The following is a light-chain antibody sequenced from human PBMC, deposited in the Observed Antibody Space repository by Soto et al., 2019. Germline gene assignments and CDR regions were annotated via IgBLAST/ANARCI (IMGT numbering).Light chain of an antibody. Sequence: QAVVTQPPSVSGAPGQRVTISCTGSSSNIGAGYDVHWYQQLPGTARKLLIYGNSNRPSGVPDRFSGSKSGTSASLAITGLQAEDEADYYCQSYDSSLSGHVVFGGGTKLTVL. V-gene: IGLV1-40*01. CDR2: GNS. CDR1: SSNIGAGYD. J-gene: IGLJ2*01. CDR3: QSYDSSLSGHVV.